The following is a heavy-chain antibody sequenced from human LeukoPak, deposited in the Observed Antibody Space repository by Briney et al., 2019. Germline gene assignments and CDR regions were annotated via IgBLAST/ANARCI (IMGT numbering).Heavy chain of an antibody. Sequence: GGSLRLSCAASGFTFSSYWMSWVRQAPGKGLEWVANIKQGGSEKYYVDSVKGRFTISRDNAKNSLYLQMNSLRAEDTAVYYCARVRTGSHYDYWGQGTLVTVSS. V-gene: IGHV3-7*01. CDR2: IKQGGSEK. J-gene: IGHJ4*02. CDR3: ARVRTGSHYDY. D-gene: IGHD3-10*01. CDR1: GFTFSSYW.